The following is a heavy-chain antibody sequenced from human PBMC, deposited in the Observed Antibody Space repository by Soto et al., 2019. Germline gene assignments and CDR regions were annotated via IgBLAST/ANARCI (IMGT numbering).Heavy chain of an antibody. CDR3: ARGRASGSYYLLDY. J-gene: IGHJ4*02. D-gene: IGHD3-10*01. Sequence: ASVKVSCKASGDTFTTYDINWVRQATGHGLEWMGWINPNSGNIGYAQRFQGRVTMTRDTAIRTAYMEVGSLRSDDTAVYYCARGRASGSYYLLDYWGQGTLVTVSS. V-gene: IGHV1-8*01. CDR2: INPNSGNI. CDR1: GDTFTTYD.